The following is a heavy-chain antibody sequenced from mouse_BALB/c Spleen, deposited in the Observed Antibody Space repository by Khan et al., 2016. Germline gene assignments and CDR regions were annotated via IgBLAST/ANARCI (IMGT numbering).Heavy chain of an antibody. J-gene: IGHJ3*01. CDR1: GYTFRRYW. D-gene: IGHD1-1*01. V-gene: IGHV1-9*01. CDR3: ARSRNYGSGPAWFAY. Sequence: QVQLQQSGVELMKPGASVKISCKATGYTFRRYWIEWVKQRPGHGLEWIGEILPGSGSTNYNEKFKGKATVTAETSSNTAYMQLRSLTSEDSAVYCCARSRNYGSGPAWFAYWGQGTLVTVSA. CDR2: ILPGSGST.